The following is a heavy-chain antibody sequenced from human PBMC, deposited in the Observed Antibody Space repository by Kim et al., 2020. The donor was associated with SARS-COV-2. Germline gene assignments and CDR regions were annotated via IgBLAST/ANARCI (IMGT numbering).Heavy chain of an antibody. J-gene: IGHJ4*02. D-gene: IGHD1-26*01. CDR3: TRAYSGSYYGYFDY. Sequence: YAASVKVRFTISRDDSKRIAYLQMNSLKTEDTAVYYCTRAYSGSYYGYFDYWGQGTLVTVSS. V-gene: IGHV3-49*02.